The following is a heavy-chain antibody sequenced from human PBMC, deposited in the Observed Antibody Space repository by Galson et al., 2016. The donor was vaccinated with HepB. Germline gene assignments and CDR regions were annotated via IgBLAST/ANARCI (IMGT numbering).Heavy chain of an antibody. V-gene: IGHV4-31*03. CDR1: GGSISSAGYY. Sequence: TCSVSGGSISSAGYYWSWIRQHPGKGLEWIGYIYYSGSTYYNASLKSRVTISVDSSKNQFSLKLSSVTAADTAVYYCARGTVTTNSNFDNWGQGTLVIVSS. J-gene: IGHJ4*02. D-gene: IGHD4-17*01. CDR2: IYYSGST. CDR3: ARGTVTTNSNFDN.